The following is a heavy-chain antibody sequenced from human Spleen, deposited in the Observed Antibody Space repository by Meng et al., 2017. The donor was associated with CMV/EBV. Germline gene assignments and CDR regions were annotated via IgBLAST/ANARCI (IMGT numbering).Heavy chain of an antibody. CDR3: AKGGVGGYNYGYNY. CDR2: ISSSSSTI. J-gene: IGHJ4*02. Sequence: GGSLRLSCAASGFTFSSYSMNWVRQAPGKGLEWVSYISSSSSTIYYADSVKGRFTISRDNSKNTLYLQMNSLRAEDTAVYYCAKGGVGGYNYGYNYWGQGTLVTVSS. V-gene: IGHV3-48*01. CDR1: GFTFSSYS. D-gene: IGHD5-18*01.